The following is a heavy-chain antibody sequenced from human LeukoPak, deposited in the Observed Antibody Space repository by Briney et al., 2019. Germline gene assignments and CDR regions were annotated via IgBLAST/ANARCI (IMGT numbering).Heavy chain of an antibody. V-gene: IGHV1-58*02. CDR3: AATGTDSSGYYLDY. CDR2: IVVGSGNT. CDR1: GYTFTDYY. J-gene: IGHJ4*02. Sequence: SVKVSCKASGYTFTDYYMQWVRQARGQRLEWIGWIVVGSGNTNYAQKFQERVTITRDMSTSTAYMELSSLRSEDTAVYYCAATGTDSSGYYLDYWGQGTLVTVSS. D-gene: IGHD3-22*01.